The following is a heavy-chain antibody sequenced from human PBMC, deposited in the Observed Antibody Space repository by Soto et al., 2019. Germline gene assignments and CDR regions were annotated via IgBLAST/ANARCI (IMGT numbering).Heavy chain of an antibody. J-gene: IGHJ6*02. D-gene: IGHD1-1*01. Sequence: GGSLRLSCAASGFTVSSNYMSWVRQAPGKGLERVSVIYSGGSTYYADSVKGRFTISRDNSKNTLYLQMNSLRAEDTAVYYCARDIAGTTDYYYYGMDVWGQGTTVTVSS. CDR1: GFTVSSNY. CDR2: IYSGGST. CDR3: ARDIAGTTDYYYYGMDV. V-gene: IGHV3-53*01.